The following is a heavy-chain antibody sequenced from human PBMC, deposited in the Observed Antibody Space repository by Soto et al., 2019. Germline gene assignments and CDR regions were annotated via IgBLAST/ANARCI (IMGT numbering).Heavy chain of an antibody. V-gene: IGHV3-30*18. J-gene: IGHJ4*02. Sequence: PGGSLILSCAASGFTFSSYFMHWVRQAPGKGLEWVAVISYDGSNKYYADSVKGRFTISRDNSKNTLYLQMNSLRAEDTAVYYCAKDTSQLWFSSPPSGLDYWGQGTLVTVSS. CDR2: ISYDGSNK. D-gene: IGHD5-18*01. CDR1: GFTFSSYF. CDR3: AKDTSQLWFSSPPSGLDY.